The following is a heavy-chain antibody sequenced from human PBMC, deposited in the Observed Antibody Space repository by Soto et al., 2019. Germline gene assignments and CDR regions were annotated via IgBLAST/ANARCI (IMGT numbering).Heavy chain of an antibody. V-gene: IGHV5-10-1*01. D-gene: IGHD3-9*01. J-gene: IGHJ6*02. CDR2: IDPTDSYT. CDR3: ARQDTIFDYYGMYV. CDR1: GYSFTTGW. Sequence: GESLKISCQASGYSFTTGWISWVRQMPGKGLECMGRIDPTDSYTDYGPSFEGHVTISADKSISTAFLQWSSLKASDSAMYYCARQDTIFDYYGMYVWGQGTTVTVSS.